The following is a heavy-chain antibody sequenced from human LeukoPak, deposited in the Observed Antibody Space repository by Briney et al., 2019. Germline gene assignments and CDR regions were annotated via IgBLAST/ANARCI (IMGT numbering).Heavy chain of an antibody. V-gene: IGHV3-30-3*01. D-gene: IGHD6-6*01. CDR2: ISYDGSNK. J-gene: IGHJ3*02. Sequence: PGGSLRLSCAASGFSFSTYWMDWVRQAPGKGLEWVAVISYDGSNKYYADSVKGRFTISIDNSKNTLYLQMNSLRAEDTAVYYCAREKLASDAFDIWGQGTMVTVSS. CDR3: AREKLASDAFDI. CDR1: GFSFSTYW.